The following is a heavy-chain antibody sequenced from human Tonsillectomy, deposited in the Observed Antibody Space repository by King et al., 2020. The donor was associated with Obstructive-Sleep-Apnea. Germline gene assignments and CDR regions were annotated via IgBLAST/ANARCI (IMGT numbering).Heavy chain of an antibody. CDR3: ARLPGSPAAGTYYFDY. D-gene: IGHD6-13*01. V-gene: IGHV5-51*01. J-gene: IGHJ4*02. CDR1: VYSFTSYW. CDR2: IYPCDSET. Sequence: QLVKSGAEVKKPVESLKISCKGSVYSFTSYWIGLVRQMPGKGLEWRWSIYPCDSETRYSPYFQGQVTISADKSISTVYLHWSSLKASDTAMYYCARLPGSPAAGTYYFDYWGQGTLVTVSS.